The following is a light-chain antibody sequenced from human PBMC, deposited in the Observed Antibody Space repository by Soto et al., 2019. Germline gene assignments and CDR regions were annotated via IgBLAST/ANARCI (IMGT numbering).Light chain of an antibody. CDR3: QQYDTYPWT. V-gene: IGKV1-5*03. CDR1: QSISSW. J-gene: IGKJ1*01. CDR2: TAS. Sequence: DIQMTQSPSTLSASVGDRVTITCRASQSISSWLAWYQQKPGKSPKLLIYTASSLESGVPSRLSGSGSGTDFTLTISRLQADDFATYYCQQYDTYPWTFGQGTKVEIK.